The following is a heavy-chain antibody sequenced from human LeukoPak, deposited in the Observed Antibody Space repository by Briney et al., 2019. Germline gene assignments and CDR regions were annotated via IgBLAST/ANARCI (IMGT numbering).Heavy chain of an antibody. CDR1: GYTFTSYG. CDR2: ISAYNGNT. D-gene: IGHD3-10*01. Sequence: GASVKISCKASGYTFTSYGISWVRQAPGQGLEWMGWISAYNGNTNYAQKPQGRVTITTDTSTSTAYRELRSLRSDDTAVYYCARVQRGYDYWGQGTLVTVSS. J-gene: IGHJ4*02. CDR3: ARVQRGYDY. V-gene: IGHV1-18*01.